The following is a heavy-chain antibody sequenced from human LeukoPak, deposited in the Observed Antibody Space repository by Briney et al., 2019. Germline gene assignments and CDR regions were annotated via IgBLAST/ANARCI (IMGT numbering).Heavy chain of an antibody. J-gene: IGHJ5*02. D-gene: IGHD3-3*01. CDR1: GGSISSGDYY. Sequence: SQTLSLTCTVSGGSISSGDYYWSWIRQPPGKGLEWIGYIYYSGSTYYHPSLKSRVTISVDTSKNQFSLKLSSVTAADTAVYYCAREPDFWSGYWQNWFDPWGQGTLVTVSS. CDR3: AREPDFWSGYWQNWFDP. CDR2: IYYSGST. V-gene: IGHV4-30-4*08.